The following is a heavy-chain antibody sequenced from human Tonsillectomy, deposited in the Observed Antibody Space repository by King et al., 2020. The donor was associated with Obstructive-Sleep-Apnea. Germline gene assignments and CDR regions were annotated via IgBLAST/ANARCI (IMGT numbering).Heavy chain of an antibody. D-gene: IGHD4-17*01. CDR2: IKPSGGTT. V-gene: IGHV1-46*01. Sequence: VQLVQSGAEVKKPGASVKVSCEASGYSFTTYYIHWVRQAPGQGLEWMGIIKPSGGTTSHPQKFQGRVTMTRDTSTSTVFMQLSSLRSDDTAVYYCARASGDYDPYFDYWGQGTLVTVSS. J-gene: IGHJ4*02. CDR1: GYSFTTYY. CDR3: ARASGDYDPYFDY.